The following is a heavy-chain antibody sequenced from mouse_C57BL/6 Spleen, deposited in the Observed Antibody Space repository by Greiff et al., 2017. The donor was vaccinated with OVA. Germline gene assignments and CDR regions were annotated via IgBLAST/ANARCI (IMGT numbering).Heavy chain of an antibody. CDR3: ARRYYDYDDFDY. CDR2: IYPGDGDT. CDR1: GYAFSSSW. J-gene: IGHJ2*01. V-gene: IGHV1-82*01. D-gene: IGHD2-4*01. Sequence: VKVVESGPELVKPGASVKISCKASGYAFSSSWMNWVKQRPGKGLEWIGRIYPGDGDTNYNGKFKGKATLTADKSSSTAYMQLSSLTSEDSAVYFCARRYYDYDDFDYWGQGTTRTVSS.